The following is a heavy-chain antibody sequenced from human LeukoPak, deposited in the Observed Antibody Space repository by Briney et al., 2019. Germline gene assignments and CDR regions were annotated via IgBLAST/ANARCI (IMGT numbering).Heavy chain of an antibody. V-gene: IGHV3-30-3*01. J-gene: IGHJ3*02. D-gene: IGHD1-7*01. CDR3: ARKGRITGTTRNGDAFDI. Sequence: GGSLRLSCAASGFTFSSYAMHWVRQAPGKGLEWVAVISYDGSNKYYADSVKGRFTISRDNSKNTLYLQMNSLRAEDTAVYYCARKGRITGTTRNGDAFDIWGQGTMVTVSS. CDR2: ISYDGSNK. CDR1: GFTFSSYA.